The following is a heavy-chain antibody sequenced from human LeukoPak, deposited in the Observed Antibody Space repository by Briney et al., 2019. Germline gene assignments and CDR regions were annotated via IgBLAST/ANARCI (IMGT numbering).Heavy chain of an antibody. CDR3: AREGGYSYGNAPLHFDY. Sequence: SETLSLTCAVYGGSFSGYYWSWIRQPPGKGLEWIGEINHSGSTNYNPSLKSRVTISVDTSKNQFSLKLSSVTAVDTAVYYCAREGGYSYGNAPLHFDYWGQGTLVTVSS. D-gene: IGHD5-18*01. V-gene: IGHV4-34*01. CDR2: INHSGST. CDR1: GGSFSGYY. J-gene: IGHJ4*02.